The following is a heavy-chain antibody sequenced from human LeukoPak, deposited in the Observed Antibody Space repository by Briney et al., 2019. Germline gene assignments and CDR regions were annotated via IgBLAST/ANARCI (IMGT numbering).Heavy chain of an antibody. CDR3: AKDSYVSGRPLHTFDV. V-gene: IGHV3-23*01. CDR2: ISGDGAST. J-gene: IGHJ3*01. CDR1: GFTLAIHA. Sequence: GGSLRLSCAASGFTLAIHAMTWVRQAPGKGLEWVSGISGDGASTHYAESVKGQSTISRDNSRNTLFLQMNSLRVEDTAIYYCAKDSYVSGRPLHTFDVWGQGTMVTASS. D-gene: IGHD3-10*01.